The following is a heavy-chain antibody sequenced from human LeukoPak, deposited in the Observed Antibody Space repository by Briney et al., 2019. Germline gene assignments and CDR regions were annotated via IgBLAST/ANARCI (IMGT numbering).Heavy chain of an antibody. J-gene: IGHJ3*02. CDR3: ARDISMTNQPFGECDAFDI. CDR1: GYSISSGYY. V-gene: IGHV4-38-2*02. CDR2: IYHSGST. D-gene: IGHD3-10*01. Sequence: PSETLSLTCTVSGYSISSGYYWGWIRQPPGKGLEWIGSIYHSGSTYYNPSLKSRVTISVDTSKNQFSLKLSSVTAADTAVYYCARDISMTNQPFGECDAFDIWGQGTMVTVSS.